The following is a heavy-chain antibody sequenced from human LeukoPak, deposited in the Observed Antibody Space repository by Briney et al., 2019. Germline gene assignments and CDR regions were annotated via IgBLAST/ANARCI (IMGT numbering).Heavy chain of an antibody. CDR1: GGSISSDY. V-gene: IGHV4-59*01. CDR3: ARDKGDYGDYYWFDP. J-gene: IGHJ5*02. D-gene: IGHD4-17*01. Sequence: SETLSLTCTVSGGSISSDYWSWNRQPPGKGLEWIGYIYHSGSTNYNPSLKSRVTISVHTSKNQFSLKLSSVTAADTAVYYCARDKGDYGDYYWFDPWGQGTLVTVSS. CDR2: IYHSGST.